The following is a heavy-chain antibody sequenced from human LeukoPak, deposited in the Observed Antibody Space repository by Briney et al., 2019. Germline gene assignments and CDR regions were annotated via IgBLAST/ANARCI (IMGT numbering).Heavy chain of an antibody. V-gene: IGHV1-2*02. CDR1: GYTFTGYY. Sequence: ASVKVSCKASGYTFTGYYMHWVRQAPGQGLEWMGWINPNSGGTNYAQKFQGRVTMTRETSISTAYMELSRLRSDDTAVYYCARQYSSSWYDNDAFDIWGQGTMVTVSS. CDR3: ARQYSSSWYDNDAFDI. CDR2: INPNSGGT. J-gene: IGHJ3*02. D-gene: IGHD6-13*01.